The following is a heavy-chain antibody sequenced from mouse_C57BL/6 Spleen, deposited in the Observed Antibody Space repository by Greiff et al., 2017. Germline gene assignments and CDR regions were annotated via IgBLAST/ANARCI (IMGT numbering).Heavy chain of an antibody. V-gene: IGHV1-72*01. Sequence: QVQLQQPGAELVKPGASVKLSCKASGYTFTSYWMHWVKQRPGRGLEWIGRIDPNSGGTKYNEKFKSKATLPVDKPSSTAYMQLSSLTSEDSADYYCARLKGDDYDDAWFAYWGQGTLVTVSA. D-gene: IGHD2-4*01. CDR3: ARLKGDDYDDAWFAY. CDR1: GYTFTSYW. J-gene: IGHJ3*01. CDR2: IDPNSGGT.